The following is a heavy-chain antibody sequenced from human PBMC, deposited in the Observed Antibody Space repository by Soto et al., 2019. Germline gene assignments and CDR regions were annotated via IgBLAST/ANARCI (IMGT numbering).Heavy chain of an antibody. CDR3: AREGFYAMDV. CDR1: GFTFSSYE. J-gene: IGHJ6*02. D-gene: IGHD2-2*01. CDR2: ISSSGETV. Sequence: LRLSCEVSGFTFSSYEMYWVRQAPGKGLEWVAYISSSGETVYYAGSVQGRFTISRDNAKNSLYLQMSSLGAEDTAVYYCAREGFYAMDVWGQGTTVTVSS. V-gene: IGHV3-48*03.